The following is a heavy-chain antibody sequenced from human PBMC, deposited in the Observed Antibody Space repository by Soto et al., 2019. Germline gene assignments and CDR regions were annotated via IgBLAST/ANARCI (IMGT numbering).Heavy chain of an antibody. Sequence: PGGSLRLSCAASGLTFSALSMNWVRQAPGKGLEWVSYISSSATNTHYADSVKGRVTITRDTSPSTAYMELSSLRSEDTAVYYCARQPYSSEAEYFQHWGQGTLVTVSS. CDR3: ARQPYSSEAEYFQH. CDR1: GLTFSALS. J-gene: IGHJ1*01. V-gene: IGHV3-48*01. D-gene: IGHD6-19*01. CDR2: ISSSATNT.